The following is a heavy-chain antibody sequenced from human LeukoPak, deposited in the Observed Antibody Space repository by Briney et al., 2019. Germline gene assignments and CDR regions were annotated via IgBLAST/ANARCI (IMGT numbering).Heavy chain of an antibody. D-gene: IGHD2-2*01. V-gene: IGHV4-39*07. CDR3: ARAGYCSSTSCYRKFTPNWFDP. Sequence: SETLSLTCTVSGGSISSSSYYWGWIRQPPGKGLEWIGSIYYSGSTYYNPSLKSRVTISVDTSKNQFSLKLSSVTAADTAVYYCARAGYCSSTSCYRKFTPNWFDPWGQGTLVTVSS. CDR2: IYYSGST. J-gene: IGHJ5*02. CDR1: GGSISSSSYY.